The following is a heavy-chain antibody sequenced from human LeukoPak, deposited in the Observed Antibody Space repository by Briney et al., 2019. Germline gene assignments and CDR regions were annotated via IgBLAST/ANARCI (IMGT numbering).Heavy chain of an antibody. D-gene: IGHD6-13*01. J-gene: IGHJ4*02. CDR2: INHSGST. CDR1: GGSFSGYY. Sequence: PSETLSLTCAVYGGSFSGYYWSWIRQPPGKGLEWIGEINHSGSTNYNPSLKSRVTISVDTSKNQFSLKLSSVTAADTAVYYCASIAAAAHWGQGTLVTVSS. CDR3: ASIAAAAH. V-gene: IGHV4-34*01.